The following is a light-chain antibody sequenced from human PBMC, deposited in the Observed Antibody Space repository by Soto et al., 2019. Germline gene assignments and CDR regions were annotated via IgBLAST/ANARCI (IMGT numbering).Light chain of an antibody. Sequence: DIQMTQSPSSVSASVGDRVTITCRASQGISRWLAWYQQKPGKAPKLLIYGASNLQSGVPSRFSGSASGTDFTLTITTLQPEDFASYYCQQANSFLSFGGGTKVELK. CDR2: GAS. J-gene: IGKJ4*01. CDR1: QGISRW. V-gene: IGKV1-12*02. CDR3: QQANSFLS.